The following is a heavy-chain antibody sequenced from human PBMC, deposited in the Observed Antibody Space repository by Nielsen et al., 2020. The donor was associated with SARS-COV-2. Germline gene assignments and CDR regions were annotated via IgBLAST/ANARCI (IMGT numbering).Heavy chain of an antibody. Sequence: WVRQAPGQGLEWMGIINPSGGSTSYAQKFQGRVTMTRDTSTSTVYMELSSLRSEDTAVYYCARDPYSYGYGNYYYYMDVWGKGTMVTVSS. V-gene: IGHV1-46*01. CDR3: ARDPYSYGYGNYYYYMDV. J-gene: IGHJ6*03. CDR2: INPSGGST. D-gene: IGHD5-18*01.